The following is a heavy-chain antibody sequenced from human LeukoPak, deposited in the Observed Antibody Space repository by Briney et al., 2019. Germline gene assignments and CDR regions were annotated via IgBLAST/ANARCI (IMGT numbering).Heavy chain of an antibody. CDR2: ISAYNGNT. CDR3: ARDRLAPRGYYDSSGYYPDY. V-gene: IGHV1-18*01. D-gene: IGHD3-22*01. J-gene: IGHJ4*02. Sequence: ASVKVSCKASGYTFTSYGISWVRQAPGQGLEWMGWISAYNGNTNYAQKLQGRVTMTTDTSTSTAYMELRSLRSDDTAVYYCARDRLAPRGYYDSSGYYPDYWGQGTLVTVSS. CDR1: GYTFTSYG.